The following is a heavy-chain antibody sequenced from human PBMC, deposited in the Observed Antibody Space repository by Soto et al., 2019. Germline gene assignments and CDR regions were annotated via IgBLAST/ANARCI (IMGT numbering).Heavy chain of an antibody. J-gene: IGHJ4*02. CDR1: GGSISSGGYS. V-gene: IGHV4-30-2*01. CDR2: IYHSGST. CDR3: ARAYSSSSVDY. Sequence: SETLSLTCAVSGGSISSGGYSWSWIRQPPGKGLEWIGYIYHSGSTYYNPSLKSRVTISVDRSKNQFSLKLSSVTAADTAVYYCARAYSSSSVDYWGQGTLVTV. D-gene: IGHD6-6*01.